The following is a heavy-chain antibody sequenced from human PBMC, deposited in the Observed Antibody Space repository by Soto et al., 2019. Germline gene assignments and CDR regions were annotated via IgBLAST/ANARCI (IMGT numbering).Heavy chain of an antibody. CDR2: FHYSGMT. J-gene: IGHJ6*02. CDR3: ARVRGYYLGLDSGTHNYYYYGMDV. D-gene: IGHD1-26*01. CDR1: GGSISGYY. Sequence: SETLSLTCTVSGGSISGYYWSWIRQPPGKGLEWIGFFHYSGMTNYNPSLKSRVTISVDTSKNQYSLKLSSMTAADTAVYYCARVRGYYLGLDSGTHNYYYYGMDVWGQGTTVT. V-gene: IGHV4-59*01.